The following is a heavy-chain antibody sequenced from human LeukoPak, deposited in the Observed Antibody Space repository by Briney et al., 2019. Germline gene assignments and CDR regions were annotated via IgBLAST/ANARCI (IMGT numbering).Heavy chain of an antibody. CDR3: ANSGFYDYVWRSYPSDY. CDR2: IWNDGSNK. D-gene: IGHD3-16*02. Sequence: GGSLRLSCAASGFTFSTYGMHWVRQAPGKGLEWVAVIWNDGSNKYYADSVKGRFTISRDNSKNTLYLQMNSLRAEDTAVYYCANSGFYDYVWRSYPSDYWGQGTLVTVSS. J-gene: IGHJ4*02. V-gene: IGHV3-33*06. CDR1: GFTFSTYG.